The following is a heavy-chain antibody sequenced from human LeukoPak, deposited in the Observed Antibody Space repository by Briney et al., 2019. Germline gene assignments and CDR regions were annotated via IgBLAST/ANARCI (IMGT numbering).Heavy chain of an antibody. V-gene: IGHV4-61*09. D-gene: IGHD4-17*01. Sequence: SETLSLTCTVSGDSPTRGSRYWSWTRLPAGEGLGWLLHFSGSTRTTSNPSLESRVPLPDATAKNHFFSNLGSVTAPDPPVYSCARCMSELDYGDYAYYYHMDVWGKGTTVTVSS. CDR1: GDSPTRGSRY. CDR3: ARCMSELDYGDYAYYYHMDV. J-gene: IGHJ6*04. CDR2: FSGSTRT.